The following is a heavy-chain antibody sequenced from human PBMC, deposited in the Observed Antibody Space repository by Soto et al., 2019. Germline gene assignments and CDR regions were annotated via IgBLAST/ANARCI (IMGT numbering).Heavy chain of an antibody. CDR2: IIPIFGTA. Sequence: SVKVSCKASGGTLSSYAISWVRQAPGQGLEWMGGIIPIFGTANYAQKFQGRVTITADESTSTAYMELSSLRSEDTAVYYCARVLPYSSSWGTWGQGTLVTVSS. D-gene: IGHD6-6*01. CDR1: GGTLSSYA. CDR3: ARVLPYSSSWGT. J-gene: IGHJ5*02. V-gene: IGHV1-69*13.